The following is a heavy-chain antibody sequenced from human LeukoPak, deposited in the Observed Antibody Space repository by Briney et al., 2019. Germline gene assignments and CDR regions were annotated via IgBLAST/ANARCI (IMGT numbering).Heavy chain of an antibody. CDR2: IDPSDSYT. J-gene: IGHJ4*02. Sequence: GESLKISCKGSGYSFTSYWISWVRQMAGKGLEWMGRIDPSDSYTNYSPSFQGHVTISADKSISTAYLQWSSLKASDTAMYYCARHIGRAATDFDYWGQGTLVTVSS. CDR3: ARHIGRAATDFDY. D-gene: IGHD2-15*01. V-gene: IGHV5-10-1*01. CDR1: GYSFTSYW.